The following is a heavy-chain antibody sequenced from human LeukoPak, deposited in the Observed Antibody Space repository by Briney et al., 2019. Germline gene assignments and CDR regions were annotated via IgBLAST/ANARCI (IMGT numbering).Heavy chain of an antibody. V-gene: IGHV1-69*04. CDR1: GGTLSSYA. Sequence: SVKVSCKASGGTLSSYAISWVRQAPGQGLEWMGRIIPILGIANYAQKFQGRVTITADKSTSTAYMELSSLRSEDTAVYYCARDSSSAIGWFDPWGQGTLVTVSS. D-gene: IGHD2-21*01. CDR2: IIPILGIA. J-gene: IGHJ5*02. CDR3: ARDSSSAIGWFDP.